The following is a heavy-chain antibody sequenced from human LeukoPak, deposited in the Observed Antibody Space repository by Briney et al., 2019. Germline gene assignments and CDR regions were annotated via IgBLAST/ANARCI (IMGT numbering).Heavy chain of an antibody. CDR3: GRGGNGIDI. J-gene: IGHJ3*02. CDR1: GFTFSNYL. V-gene: IGHV3-74*01. Sequence: TGGSLRLSCAASGFTFSNYLMHWVRQAPGKGLVWVSRINSDESNTNSYADSVKGRFTISRDNAKNTLYLQMNSPRAEDTAVYFCGRGGNGIDIWGQGTTVIVSS. CDR2: INSDESNT. D-gene: IGHD2-8*01.